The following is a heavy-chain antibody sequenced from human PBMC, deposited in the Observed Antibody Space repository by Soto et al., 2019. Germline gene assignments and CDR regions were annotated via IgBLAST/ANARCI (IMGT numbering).Heavy chain of an antibody. CDR1: GGSFSGYY. J-gene: IGHJ5*02. CDR3: ARTVLRFLEWSLTRVGWFDP. V-gene: IGHV4-34*01. D-gene: IGHD3-3*01. Sequence: SETLSLTCAVYGGSFSGYYWSWIRQPPGKGLEWIGEINHSGSTNYNPSLKSRVTISVDTSKNQFSLKLSSVTAADTAVYYCARTVLRFLEWSLTRVGWFDPWGQGTLVTVSS. CDR2: INHSGST.